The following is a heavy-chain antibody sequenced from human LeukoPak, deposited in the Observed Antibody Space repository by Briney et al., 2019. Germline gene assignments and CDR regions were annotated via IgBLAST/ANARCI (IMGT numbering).Heavy chain of an antibody. CDR3: ASLPTGPYNWFDP. J-gene: IGHJ5*02. CDR1: GFTFSSYS. D-gene: IGHD4-11*01. CDR2: ISSSSSTI. V-gene: IGHV3-48*01. Sequence: TGGSLRLSCAASGFTFSSYSMNWVRQAPGKGLEWVSYISSSSSTIYYADSVKGRFTISRDNAKNSLYLQMNSLRAEDTAVYYCASLPTGPYNWFDPWGQGTLVTVSS.